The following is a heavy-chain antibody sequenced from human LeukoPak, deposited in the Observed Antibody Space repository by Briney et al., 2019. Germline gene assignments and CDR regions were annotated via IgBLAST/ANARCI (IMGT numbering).Heavy chain of an antibody. CDR3: ARDKPYIDV. Sequence: SETLSLTRTVSGYSISSGYFWGLSRPPPREGLEGIGSNYHSGTTYYNPSFRSRVTISVNTTKNQFSLKLSSVTAADTAVYHGARDKPYIDVWGKGTTVTVSS. CDR1: GYSISSGYF. V-gene: IGHV4-38-2*02. CDR2: NYHSGTT. J-gene: IGHJ6*03.